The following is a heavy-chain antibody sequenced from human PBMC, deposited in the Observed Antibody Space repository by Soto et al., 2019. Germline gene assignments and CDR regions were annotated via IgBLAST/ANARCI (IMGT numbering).Heavy chain of an antibody. CDR3: ARSPEWHYSYYYGMDV. D-gene: IGHD3-3*01. CDR2: IIPIFGTA. J-gene: IGHJ6*02. V-gene: IGHV1-69*06. CDR1: GGTFSSYA. Sequence: SVKCSCKASGGTFSSYAISWVRQAPGQGLEWMGGIIPIFGTANYAQKFQGRVTIPADKSTSTAYMELSILRSEDTAVYYCARSPEWHYSYYYGMDVWGQGPTVTVSS.